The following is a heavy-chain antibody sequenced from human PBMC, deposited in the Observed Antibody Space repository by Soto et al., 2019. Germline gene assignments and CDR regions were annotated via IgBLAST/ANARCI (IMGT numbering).Heavy chain of an antibody. CDR1: GGSISSGGYS. CDR2: IYHSGST. J-gene: IGHJ4*02. D-gene: IGHD5-18*01. Sequence: SETLSLTCAVSGGSISSGGYSWSWIRQPPGKGLEWIGFIYHSGSTYYYPSLKSRVTISVDRPKNQFSLKLTSVTAADTAVYYCARDRGYRYGLDFWGQGALVTVSS. CDR3: ARDRGYRYGLDF. V-gene: IGHV4-30-2*01.